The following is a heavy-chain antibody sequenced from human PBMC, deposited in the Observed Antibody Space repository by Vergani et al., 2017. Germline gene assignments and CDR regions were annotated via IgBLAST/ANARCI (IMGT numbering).Heavy chain of an antibody. J-gene: IGHJ4*02. CDR1: GFTFSSYG. V-gene: IGHV3-33*06. CDR3: AKGSSIRRELIGGADY. D-gene: IGHD1-26*01. CDR2: IWYDGSNK. Sequence: QVQLVESGGGVVQPGRSLRLSCAASGFTFSSYGMHWVRQAPGKGLEWGAVIWYDGSNKYYADSVKGRFTISRDNSKNTLYLQMNSLRAEDTAVYYCAKGSSIRRELIGGADYWGQGTLVTVSS.